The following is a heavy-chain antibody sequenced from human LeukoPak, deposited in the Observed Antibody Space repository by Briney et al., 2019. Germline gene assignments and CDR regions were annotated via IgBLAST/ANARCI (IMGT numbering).Heavy chain of an antibody. D-gene: IGHD3-10*01. V-gene: IGHV3-23*01. J-gene: IGHJ4*02. CDR2: ISGSGGRT. CDR3: AKEVTMVRGVILDY. Sequence: GGSLRLSCAVSGFTFSSYAMSWVRQAPGKGLEWVSGISGSGGRTYYADSVKDHFTISRDNSKNTLYLQMNSLRAEDTAVYYCAKEVTMVRGVILDYWGQGTLVTVSS. CDR1: GFTFSSYA.